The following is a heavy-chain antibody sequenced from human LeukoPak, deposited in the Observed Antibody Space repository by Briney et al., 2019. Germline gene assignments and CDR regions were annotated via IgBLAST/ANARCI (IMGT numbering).Heavy chain of an antibody. D-gene: IGHD5-18*01. V-gene: IGHV4-59*01. J-gene: IGHJ4*02. CDR2: IYYSGST. CDR3: AREGAVGYSYGHYFDY. CDR1: GGSISSYY. Sequence: SETLSLTCTVSGGSISSYYWSWIRQPPGKGLEWIGYIYYSGSTNYNPSLKSRVTISVDTSKNQFSLKLCSVTAADTAVYYCAREGAVGYSYGHYFDYWGQGTLVTVSS.